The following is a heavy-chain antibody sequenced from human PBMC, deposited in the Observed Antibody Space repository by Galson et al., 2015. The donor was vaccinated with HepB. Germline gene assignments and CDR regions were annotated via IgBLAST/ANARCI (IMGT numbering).Heavy chain of an antibody. D-gene: IGHD2-2*01. J-gene: IGHJ6*02. CDR1: GGTFSSYA. CDR2: IIPIFGTA. V-gene: IGHV1-69*06. Sequence: SCKASGGTFSSYAISWVRQAPGQGLEWMGGIIPIFGTANYAQKFQGRVTITADKSTSTAYMELSSLRSEDTAVYYCARDHIVVVPAAGGAYYYGMDVWGQGTTVTVSS. CDR3: ARDHIVVVPAAGGAYYYGMDV.